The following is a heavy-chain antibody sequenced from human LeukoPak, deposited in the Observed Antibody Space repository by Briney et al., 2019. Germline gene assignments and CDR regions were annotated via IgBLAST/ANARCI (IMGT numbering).Heavy chain of an antibody. V-gene: IGHV3-23*01. J-gene: IGHJ4*02. CDR2: FSGSGGNT. CDR1: GFTFSSYA. D-gene: IGHD6-13*01. CDR3: AKGHSNWYFFDY. Sequence: GGSLRLSCAASGFTFSSYAMSWVRQAPGKGLEWVSTFSGSGGNTYYADSVKGRFTISRDNSKNTLYLQMNSLRTEDTAVFYCAKGHSNWYFFDYWGQGTLVTVSS.